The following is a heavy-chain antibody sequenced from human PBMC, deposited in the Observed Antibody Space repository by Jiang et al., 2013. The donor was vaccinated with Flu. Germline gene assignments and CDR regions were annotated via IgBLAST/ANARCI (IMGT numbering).Heavy chain of an antibody. CDR3: AHGKYGGAFDL. J-gene: IGHJ3*01. CDR2: VDPEDGET. D-gene: IGHD3-16*01. CDR1: GNTFSDYY. V-gene: IGHV1-69-2*01. Sequence: SGAEVKKPGATVKISCKVSGNTFSDYYVHWVRQAPGKGLEWMGLVDPEDGETTYAERFQGRVTINVDTSTDTAYMELSSLTSEDTAMYFCAHGKYGGAFDLWGQGTMVTVS.